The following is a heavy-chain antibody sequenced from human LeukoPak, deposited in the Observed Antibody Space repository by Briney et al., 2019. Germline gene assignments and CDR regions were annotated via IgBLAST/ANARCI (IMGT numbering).Heavy chain of an antibody. J-gene: IGHJ4*02. Sequence: GGSLRLSCAASGFTFSTYAMSWVRQAPGKGLEWVSTISGSGANTYYADSVRGRFTISRDNSKNTLYLDMNSLRDEDTAGYYCAKERAFYTNPYYLDYWGKGTLVTVSS. D-gene: IGHD3-16*01. CDR2: ISGSGANT. CDR1: GFTFSTYA. CDR3: AKERAFYTNPYYLDY. V-gene: IGHV3-23*01.